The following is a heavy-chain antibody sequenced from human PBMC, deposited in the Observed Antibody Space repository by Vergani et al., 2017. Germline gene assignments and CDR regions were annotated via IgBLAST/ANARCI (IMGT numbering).Heavy chain of an antibody. J-gene: IGHJ6*02. Sequence: QVQLQESGPGLVKPPGTLSLTCAVSGGSISSSNWWSWVRQPPGKGLEWIGKIYHSGSTNYNPSLKSRVTISVDKSKNQFSLKLSSVTAADTAVYYCARDRILLRGAGGMDVWGQGTTVTVSS. CDR3: ARDRILLRGAGGMDV. D-gene: IGHD3-10*01. V-gene: IGHV4-4*03. CDR1: GGSISSSNW. CDR2: IYHSGST.